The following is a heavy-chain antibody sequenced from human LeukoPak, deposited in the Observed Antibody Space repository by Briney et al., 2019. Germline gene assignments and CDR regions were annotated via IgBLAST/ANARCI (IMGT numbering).Heavy chain of an antibody. CDR2: ISGSGGST. V-gene: IGHV3-23*01. Sequence: GGSLRLSCAASGFTFGSYAMSWVRQAPGKGLEWVSAISGSGGSTYYADSVKGRFTISRDNSKNTLYLQMNSLRAEDTAVYYCAKARTYCSGGSCDFDYWGQGTLVTVSS. D-gene: IGHD2-15*01. J-gene: IGHJ4*02. CDR1: GFTFGSYA. CDR3: AKARTYCSGGSCDFDY.